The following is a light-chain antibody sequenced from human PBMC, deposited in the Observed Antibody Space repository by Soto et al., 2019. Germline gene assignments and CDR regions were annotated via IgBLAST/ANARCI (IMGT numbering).Light chain of an antibody. CDR3: QQYGSAPRT. CDR2: DAS. Sequence: EIVLTQSPGTLSLSPGERAILSCRASQSVSSDSLPWYRQKPGQAPRLLVYDASSRATGIPDRFSGSGSGTTFTLTISRLEPEDFAVYYCQQYGSAPRTFGQGTKVEIK. V-gene: IGKV3-20*01. CDR1: QSVSSDS. J-gene: IGKJ1*01.